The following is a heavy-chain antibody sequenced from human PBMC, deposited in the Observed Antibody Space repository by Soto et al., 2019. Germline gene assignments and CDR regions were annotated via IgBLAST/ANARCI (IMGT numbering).Heavy chain of an antibody. J-gene: IGHJ4*02. Sequence: GESLKISCRGFGYSFTTYWIGWVRQMPGKGLEWMGIIYPGDSDTGYSPSFQGQVTFSADKSISTAYMQWSSLKASDTAMYYCARYSGYDPNRAMPGGYYFDYWGLGTLVTVSS. V-gene: IGHV5-51*01. CDR2: IYPGDSDT. CDR1: GYSFTTYW. D-gene: IGHD5-12*01. CDR3: ARYSGYDPNRAMPGGYYFDY.